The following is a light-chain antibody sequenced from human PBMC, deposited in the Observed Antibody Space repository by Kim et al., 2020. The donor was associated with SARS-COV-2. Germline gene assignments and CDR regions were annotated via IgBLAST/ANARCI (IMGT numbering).Light chain of an antibody. Sequence: DIQLTQSPSSLSASLGDRVTITCQANQDIVNYISWYHQKPGKAPKLLISDTSKVQTGVPSRFSGRGSGTHFTFTISSLQPEDVGTYYCQEYDYLSPTFGGGTKVDIK. CDR1: QDIVNY. CDR2: DTS. J-gene: IGKJ4*01. V-gene: IGKV1-33*01. CDR3: QEYDYLSPT.